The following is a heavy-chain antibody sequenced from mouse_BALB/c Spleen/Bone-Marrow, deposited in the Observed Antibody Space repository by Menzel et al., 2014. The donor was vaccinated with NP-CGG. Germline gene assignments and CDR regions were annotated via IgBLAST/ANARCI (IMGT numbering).Heavy chain of an antibody. J-gene: IGHJ4*01. V-gene: IGHV1-9*01. CDR1: GYTFSNLW. Sequence: QVTLKESGAELMKPGASVKISCKATGYTFSNLWIEWMKQRPGHGLEWIGEILPRSDSTKYHEKFKGKATFTADPSTKTVYMQLSSLTSEDSAVYYCARFRSYTMDFWGQGTSVTVSS. CDR3: ARFRSYTMDF. CDR2: ILPRSDST.